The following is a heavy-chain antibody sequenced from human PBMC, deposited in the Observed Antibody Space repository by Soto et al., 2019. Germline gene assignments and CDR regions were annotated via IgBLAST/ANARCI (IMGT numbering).Heavy chain of an antibody. J-gene: IGHJ6*02. D-gene: IGHD3-10*01. CDR3: AAGGEGSYYYYYGMDV. Sequence: EASVKVSCKASGFTFTSSAVQWVRQARGQRLEWIGWIVVGSGNTNYAQKFQERVTITRDMSTSTAYMELSSLRSEDTAVYYCAAGGEGSYYYYYGMDVWGQGTTVTVSS. CDR2: IVVGSGNT. V-gene: IGHV1-58*01. CDR1: GFTFTSSA.